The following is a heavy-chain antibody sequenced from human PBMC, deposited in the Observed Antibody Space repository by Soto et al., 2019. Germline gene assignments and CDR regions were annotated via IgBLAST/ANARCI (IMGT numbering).Heavy chain of an antibody. V-gene: IGHV1-69*01. J-gene: IGHJ6*02. Sequence: QVQLVQSGAEVKKPGSSVKVSCKASGGTFSSYAISWVRQAPGQGLEWMGGIIPIFGTANYAQKFQGRVTITADESTSTAYMELSSLRSEDTAVYYCARTLGDLRPNTYYYYGMDVWGQGTTVTVSS. CDR2: IIPIFGTA. CDR1: GGTFSSYA. D-gene: IGHD3-3*01. CDR3: ARTLGDLRPNTYYYYGMDV.